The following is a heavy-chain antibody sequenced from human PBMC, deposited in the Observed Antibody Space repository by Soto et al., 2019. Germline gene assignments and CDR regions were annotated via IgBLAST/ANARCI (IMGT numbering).Heavy chain of an antibody. J-gene: IGHJ6*02. CDR2: IYSGGST. CDR1: GFTVSSNY. Sequence: TGGSLRLSCAASGFTVSSNYMSWVRQAPGKGLEWVSVIYSGGSTYYADSVKGRFTISRDNSKNTLYLQMNSLRAEDTAVYYCARADSGSYYYYYGMDVWGQGTTVTVSS. V-gene: IGHV3-53*01. CDR3: ARADSGSYYYYYGMDV. D-gene: IGHD1-26*01.